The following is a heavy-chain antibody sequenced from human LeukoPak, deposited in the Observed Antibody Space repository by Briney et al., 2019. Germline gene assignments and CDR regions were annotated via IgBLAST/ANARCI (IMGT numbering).Heavy chain of an antibody. CDR1: GFTFSDCY. CDR2: ISSSTSYT. V-gene: IGHV3-11*05. J-gene: IGHJ5*02. CDR3: ARGIAAAGTRNWFDP. D-gene: IGHD6-13*01. Sequence: GGSLGLSCAASGFTFSDCYMSWICQAPGKGLEWVSYISSSTSYTNYADSVKGRFTISRDNATNSLYLQMTSLRAQDTAVYYCARGIAAAGTRNWFDPWGQGTLVTVSS.